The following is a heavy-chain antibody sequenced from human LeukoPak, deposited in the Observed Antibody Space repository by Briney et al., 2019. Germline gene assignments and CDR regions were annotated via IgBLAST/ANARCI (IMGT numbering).Heavy chain of an antibody. J-gene: IGHJ4*02. CDR1: GLTFSIHW. CDR3: ARDGHHYFDY. V-gene: IGHV3-7*01. Sequence: PGGSLRLSCAASGLTFSIHWMNWVRQAPGKGLECVANINQDGSDKYYADSVKGRFTISRDNSKNTLYLQMNSLRAEDTAVYYCARDGHHYFDYWGQGTLVTVSS. CDR2: INQDGSDK.